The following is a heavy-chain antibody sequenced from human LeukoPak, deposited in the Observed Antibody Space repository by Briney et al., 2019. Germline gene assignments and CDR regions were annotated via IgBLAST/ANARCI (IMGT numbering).Heavy chain of an antibody. CDR1: GFTFSSYG. CDR2: ISYDGSNK. D-gene: IGHD3-16*02. Sequence: PGGSLRLSCAASGFTFSSYGMHWVRQAPGKGLEWVAVISYDGSNKYYADPVKGRFAISRDNSKNTLYLQMNSLRAEDTAVYYCAKGQITFGGVIVIAPSYYGMDVWGQGTTVTVSS. CDR3: AKGQITFGGVIVIAPSYYGMDV. V-gene: IGHV3-30*18. J-gene: IGHJ6*02.